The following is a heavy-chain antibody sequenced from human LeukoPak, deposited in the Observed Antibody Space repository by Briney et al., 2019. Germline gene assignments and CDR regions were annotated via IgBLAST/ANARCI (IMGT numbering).Heavy chain of an antibody. D-gene: IGHD3-22*01. J-gene: IGHJ5*02. Sequence: RASVKVSCKASGYTFTSYGISWVRQAPGQGLEWMGWISAYNGNTNYAQKLQGRVTMTTDTSTSTAYMELRSLRSDDTAVYYCARNQYYYDSSGYSPWGQGTLVTVSS. CDR3: ARNQYYYDSSGYSP. CDR1: GYTFTSYG. CDR2: ISAYNGNT. V-gene: IGHV1-18*04.